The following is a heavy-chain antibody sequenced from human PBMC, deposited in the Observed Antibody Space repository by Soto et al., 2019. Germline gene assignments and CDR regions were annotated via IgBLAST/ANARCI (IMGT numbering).Heavy chain of an antibody. CDR3: ARGHSSGRFSRFDP. J-gene: IGHJ5*02. D-gene: IGHD6-19*01. CDR2: IYYTGNY. CDR1: GGSISTYY. V-gene: IGHV4-59*01. Sequence: PSETLSLTCTVSGGSISTYYWSWIRQPPGKGLEWIGYIYYTGNYNSNPSLKSRVTLSVDTSQNQFSLKLSSVTAADTAVYYCARGHSSGRFSRFDPWGQGTLVTVSS.